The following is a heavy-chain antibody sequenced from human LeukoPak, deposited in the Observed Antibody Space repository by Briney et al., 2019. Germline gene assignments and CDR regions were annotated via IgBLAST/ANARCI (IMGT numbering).Heavy chain of an antibody. CDR2: ISNDGTIE. CDR1: GFTFSRHG. J-gene: IGHJ4*02. CDR3: TKEGATGSRYNFDY. V-gene: IGHV3-30*18. D-gene: IGHD2-15*01. Sequence: GGSLRLSCAASGFTFSRHGMHWVRQAPGKGLEWVAVISNDGTIEYYADSVKGRFTISRDNSKNTVSLQMNSLRDDDTAVFYCTKEGATGSRYNFDYWGQGTLVTVSS.